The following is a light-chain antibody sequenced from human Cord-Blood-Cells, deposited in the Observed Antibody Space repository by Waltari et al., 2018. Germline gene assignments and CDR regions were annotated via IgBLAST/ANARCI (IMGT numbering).Light chain of an antibody. J-gene: IGLJ1*01. Sequence: QSALTQPPPASGSPGQSVTLSCLGTSRDVGGYNSVSWYQQHPGKAPKLMIYEVSKRPSGVPDRFSGSKSGNTASLTVSGLQAEDEADYYCSSYAGSNNFPYVFGTGTKVTVL. V-gene: IGLV2-8*01. CDR1: SRDVGGYNS. CDR2: EVS. CDR3: SSYAGSNNFPYV.